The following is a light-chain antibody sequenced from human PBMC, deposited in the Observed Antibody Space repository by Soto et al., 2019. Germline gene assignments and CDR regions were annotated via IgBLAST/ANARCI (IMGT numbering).Light chain of an antibody. CDR1: SSDVGGYNY. V-gene: IGLV2-8*01. CDR3: SSYGGSDNLV. J-gene: IGLJ2*01. Sequence: QSALTQPPSAYGSAGQSVTISCTGTSSDVGGYNYVSWYQQHPGKVPKHMIYEVSKRPSGVPDRFSGSKSGNTASLTVSGLQAEDEADYYCSSYGGSDNLVFGGGTKLTVL. CDR2: EVS.